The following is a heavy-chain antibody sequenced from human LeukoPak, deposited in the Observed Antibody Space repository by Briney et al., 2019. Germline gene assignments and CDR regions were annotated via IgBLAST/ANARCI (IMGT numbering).Heavy chain of an antibody. Sequence: PSETLSLTCTVSGGSISSGDYCWSWIRQPPGKGLEWIGYIYYSGSTYYNPSHKSRVTISVDTSKNQFSLKLSSVTAADTAVYYCARALTGSYFDYWGQGTLVTVSS. V-gene: IGHV4-30-4*01. J-gene: IGHJ4*02. CDR3: ARALTGSYFDY. CDR2: IYYSGST. CDR1: GGSISSGDYC. D-gene: IGHD3-9*01.